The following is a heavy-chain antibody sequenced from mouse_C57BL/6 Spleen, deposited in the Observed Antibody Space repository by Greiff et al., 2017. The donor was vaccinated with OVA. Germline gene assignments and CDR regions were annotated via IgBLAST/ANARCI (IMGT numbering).Heavy chain of an antibody. CDR3: ARSYYYGSGGY. CDR1: GYTFTSYW. V-gene: IGHV1-61*01. CDR2: IYPSDSET. Sequence: QVQLQQPGAELVRPGSSVKLSCKASGYTFTSYWMDWVKQRPGQGLEWIGNIYPSDSETHYNQKFKDKATLTVDKSSSTAYMQLSSLTSEDSAVYYCARSYYYGSGGYWGQGTLVTASA. D-gene: IGHD1-1*01. J-gene: IGHJ3*01.